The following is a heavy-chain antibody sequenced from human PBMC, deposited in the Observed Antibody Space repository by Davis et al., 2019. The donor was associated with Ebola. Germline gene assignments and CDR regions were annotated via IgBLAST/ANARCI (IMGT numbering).Heavy chain of an antibody. V-gene: IGHV1-2*02. CDR1: GYTFTDYY. J-gene: IGHJ6*03. Sequence: ASVKVSCKASGYTFTDYYMHWVRQAPGQGLEWMGWIDPNSGDTNYAQKFQGRVTMTRDTSISTAYMELSSLRSDDTAVYYCGRDLERRDGSSWSYYYYYMDVWGKGTTVTVSS. CDR3: GRDLERRDGSSWSYYYYYMDV. D-gene: IGHD6-13*01. CDR2: IDPNSGDT.